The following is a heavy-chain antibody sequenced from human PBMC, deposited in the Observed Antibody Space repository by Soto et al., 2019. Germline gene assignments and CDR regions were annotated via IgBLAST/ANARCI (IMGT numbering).Heavy chain of an antibody. J-gene: IGHJ4*02. Sequence: PGGSLRLSCAGSGFTFSSYGMHWVRQAPGKGLEWVAVISHDGRVQHYADSVQGRFTISRDNSKNTLYLQMNSPRLEDTAVYFCAKAGTPKVATRYDYWGQGTLVTVSS. D-gene: IGHD5-12*01. V-gene: IGHV3-30*18. CDR2: ISHDGRVQ. CDR3: AKAGTPKVATRYDY. CDR1: GFTFSSYG.